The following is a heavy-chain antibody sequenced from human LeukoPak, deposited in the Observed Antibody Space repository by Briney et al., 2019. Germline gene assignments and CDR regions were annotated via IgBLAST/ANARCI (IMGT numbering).Heavy chain of an antibody. V-gene: IGHV1-2*02. CDR3: ARGSSNNYINFGDF. CDR2: LNPNSGAT. J-gene: IGHJ1*01. D-gene: IGHD3-10*01. CDR1: GYGFTYYS. Sequence: ASVKVSCKSSGYGFTYYSIQWVRQAPGQGLEWVGLLNPNSGATNFAQMFQGRVTMTRDTSISTAYMELRGLTSEDKAMYLYARGSSNNYINFGDFWGQGTLVTVSS.